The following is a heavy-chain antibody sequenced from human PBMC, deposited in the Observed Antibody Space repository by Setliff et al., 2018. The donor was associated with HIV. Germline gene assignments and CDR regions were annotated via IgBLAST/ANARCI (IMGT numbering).Heavy chain of an antibody. J-gene: IGHJ4*02. Sequence: GGSLRLSCAASGFTFSSYWMSWVRQAPGKGLEWVSAISGSGGSTYYADSVKGRFTISRDNSKNTLYLQMNSLRAEDTAVYYCARTYYYDSSGYNLPGYWGQGTLVTVSS. V-gene: IGHV3-23*01. CDR3: ARTYYYDSSGYNLPGY. CDR1: GFTFSSYW. CDR2: ISGSGGST. D-gene: IGHD3-22*01.